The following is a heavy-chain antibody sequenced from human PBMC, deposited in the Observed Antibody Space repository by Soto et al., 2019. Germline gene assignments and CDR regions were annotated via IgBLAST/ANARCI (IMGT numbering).Heavy chain of an antibody. V-gene: IGHV4-30-2*01. CDR3: ARRAYYYDSSGYYLIFDY. CDR1: GGSISSGGYS. D-gene: IGHD3-22*01. Sequence: SETLSLTCAVSGGSISSGGYSWSWIRQPPGKGLEWIGYIYHSGSTYYNPSLKSRVTISVDRSKNQFSLKLSSVTAADTAVYYCARRAYYYDSSGYYLIFDYWGQGTLVTVSS. J-gene: IGHJ4*02. CDR2: IYHSGST.